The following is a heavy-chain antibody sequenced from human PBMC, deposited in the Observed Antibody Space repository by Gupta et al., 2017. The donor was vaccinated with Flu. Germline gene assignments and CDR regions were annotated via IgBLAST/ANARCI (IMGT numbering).Heavy chain of an antibody. V-gene: IGHV4-31*03. Sequence: QVQLQESGPGLVQPSQTLALPCPVCGGSISSGGYYWNWIRQHPGKGLEWIGYFYYSGSTNYNPSLKSRVTISVDTAKNQFSRRLSSVTAADTAVYYGTGDQGAAPSRVAGGDPWGQGTRVTVAS. CDR2: FYYSGST. D-gene: IGHD3-16*01. CDR1: GGSISSGGYY. J-gene: IGHJ5*02. CDR3: TGDQGAAPSRVAGGDP.